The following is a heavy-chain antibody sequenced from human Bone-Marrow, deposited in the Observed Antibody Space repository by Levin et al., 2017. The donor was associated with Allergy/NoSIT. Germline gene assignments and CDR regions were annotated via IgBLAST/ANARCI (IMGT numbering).Heavy chain of an antibody. CDR2: INAGSGNT. J-gene: IGHJ5*01. D-gene: IGHD4/OR15-4a*01. Sequence: GGSLRLSCQASGYTFSNHAIHWVRQAPGQRLEWMGWINAGSGNTKYSQRFQDRVTITRDTSASTAYMELSSLRSEDTAVYYCARAGASPPGNWLDSWGQGSLVTVSS. CDR3: ARAGASPPGNWLDS. V-gene: IGHV1-3*01. CDR1: GYTFSNHA.